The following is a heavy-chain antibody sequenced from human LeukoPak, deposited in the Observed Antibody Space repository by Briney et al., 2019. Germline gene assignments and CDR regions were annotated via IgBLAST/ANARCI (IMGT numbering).Heavy chain of an antibody. CDR1: GFTFSSFD. Sequence: GGSQRLSCAASGFTFSSFDMHWVRQPTGQGLEGVSTIGTASDTYYPGSVEGRFTLSRDNAKNCLYLQMNSLTAGDTAVYYCARGPPRGKYYYMDVWGKGTTVTVSS. D-gene: IGHD1-1*01. V-gene: IGHV3-13*01. CDR2: IGTASDT. J-gene: IGHJ6*03. CDR3: ARGPPRGKYYYMDV.